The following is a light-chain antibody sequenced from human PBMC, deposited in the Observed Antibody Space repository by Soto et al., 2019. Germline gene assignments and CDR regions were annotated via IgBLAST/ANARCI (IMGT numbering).Light chain of an antibody. J-gene: IGKJ5*01. Sequence: EIVLTQSPATLSLSPGERATLSCRASQSVSSNLAWYQQKPGQAPRLLISGASTRATGIPARLSGSGSGTEFTLTISSLRSEEFAVYYCQQYDNWPITFGQGTRLEIK. V-gene: IGKV3-15*01. CDR2: GAS. CDR1: QSVSSN. CDR3: QQYDNWPIT.